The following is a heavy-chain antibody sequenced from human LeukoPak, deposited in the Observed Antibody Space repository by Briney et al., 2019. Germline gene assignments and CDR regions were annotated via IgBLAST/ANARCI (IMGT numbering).Heavy chain of an antibody. CDR1: GFTVTGHS. J-gene: IGHJ4*02. CDR2: MSYDGTNK. CDR3: ATPVRNDSSGYYSYFDY. Sequence: GRSLRLSCVVSGFTVTGHSMHWVRQAPGTGMEWVAVMSYDGTNKYYADSVKGRFTISRDNSKNTLYLQKNSLRAEDTAVYYCATPVRNDSSGYYSYFDYWGQGTLVTVSS. D-gene: IGHD3-22*01. V-gene: IGHV3-30-3*01.